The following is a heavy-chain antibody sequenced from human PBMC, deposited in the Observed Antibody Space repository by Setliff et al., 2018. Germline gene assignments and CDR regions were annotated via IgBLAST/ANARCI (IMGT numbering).Heavy chain of an antibody. CDR2: IHYSWST. D-gene: IGHD3-3*01. CDR3: ARMTGFQYIDV. Sequence: SETLSLTCTVSGGSSSSHYWSWIRQPPGKGLEWIGYIHYSWSTIYNPSLKSRVTILLDTSKNQFSLTLTSVTAADTAVYYCARMTGFQYIDVWGKGTTVTVSS. CDR1: GGSSSSHY. V-gene: IGHV4-59*08. J-gene: IGHJ6*03.